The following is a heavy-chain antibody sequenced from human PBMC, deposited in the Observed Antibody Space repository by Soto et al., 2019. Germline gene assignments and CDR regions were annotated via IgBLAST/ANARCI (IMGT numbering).Heavy chain of an antibody. V-gene: IGHV1-69*13. J-gene: IGHJ6*02. CDR1: GGTFSSYA. Sequence: GASVKVSCKASGGTFSSYAISWVRQAPGEGLEWMGGIIPIFGTANYAQKFQGRVTITADESTSTAYMELSSLRSEDTAVYYCARGRTMVRGVKSADIYYYYGMDVWGQGTTVTVSS. CDR2: IIPIFGTA. D-gene: IGHD3-10*01. CDR3: ARGRTMVRGVKSADIYYYYGMDV.